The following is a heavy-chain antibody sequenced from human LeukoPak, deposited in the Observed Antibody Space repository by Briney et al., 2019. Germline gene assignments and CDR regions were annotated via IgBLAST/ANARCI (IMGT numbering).Heavy chain of an antibody. CDR3: ASYGGNSDFDY. V-gene: IGHV3-53*01. Sequence: GESLRLSCAASGFTVRSNYMSWVRQAPGKGLEWVSVIYSDGITYFADSVKGRFTISRHNSRNTLYLQMNSLRAEDTAVYYCASYGGNSDFDYWGQGTLVTVSS. J-gene: IGHJ4*02. CDR1: GFTVRSNY. CDR2: IYSDGIT. D-gene: IGHD4-23*01.